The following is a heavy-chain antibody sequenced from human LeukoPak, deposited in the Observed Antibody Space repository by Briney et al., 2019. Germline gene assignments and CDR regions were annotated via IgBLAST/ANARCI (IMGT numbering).Heavy chain of an antibody. V-gene: IGHV1-2*02. J-gene: IGHJ6*02. CDR1: GYTFTSYD. CDR2: INPNSGGT. CDR3: ARALEPFTAVAGTGAPYGMDV. Sequence: GASVKVSCKASGYTFTSYDINWVRQAPGQGLEWMGWINPNSGGTNYAQKFQGRVTMTRDTSISTAYMELSRLRSDDTAVYYCARALEPFTAVAGTGAPYGMDVWGQGTTVTVSS. D-gene: IGHD6-19*01.